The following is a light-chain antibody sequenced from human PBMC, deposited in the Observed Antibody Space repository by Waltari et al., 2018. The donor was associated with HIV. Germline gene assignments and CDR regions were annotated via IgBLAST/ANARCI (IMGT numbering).Light chain of an antibody. CDR2: KNY. J-gene: IGLJ1*01. Sequence: QSVLTQPPSASGTPGQRVTISCSGSCANIRNDNVFWYQQLPGTAPKLLIYKNYQRPSGVPDRFAGSKSGTSASLAISGLRSEDEADYYCVGWDASLSAYVFGTGTKVTIL. V-gene: IGLV1-47*01. CDR3: VGWDASLSAYV. CDR1: CANIRNDN.